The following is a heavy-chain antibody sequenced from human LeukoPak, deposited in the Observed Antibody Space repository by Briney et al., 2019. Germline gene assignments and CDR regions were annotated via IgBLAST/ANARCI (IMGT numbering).Heavy chain of an antibody. CDR1: GGSFSGYY. Sequence: SETLSLTCAVYGGSFSGYYWSWIRQPPGKGLEWIGEINHSGSTNYNLSLKSRVTISVDASKNQFSLKLSSVTAADTAVYYCARRYYYGSGSGKKNNWFDPWGQGTLVTVSS. D-gene: IGHD3-10*01. CDR2: INHSGST. J-gene: IGHJ5*02. CDR3: ARRYYYGSGSGKKNNWFDP. V-gene: IGHV4-34*01.